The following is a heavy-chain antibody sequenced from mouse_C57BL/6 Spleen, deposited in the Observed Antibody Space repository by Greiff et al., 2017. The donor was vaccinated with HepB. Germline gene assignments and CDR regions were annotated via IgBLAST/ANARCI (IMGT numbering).Heavy chain of an antibody. J-gene: IGHJ2*01. CDR2: IYPGDGDT. Sequence: VQLQQSGPELVKPGASVKISCKASGYAFSSSGMNWVKQRPGKGLEWIGRIYPGDGDTNYNGKFKGKATLTADKSSSTAYMQLSSLTSEDSAVYFCARSGADYWGQGTTLTVSS. V-gene: IGHV1-82*01. D-gene: IGHD3-1*01. CDR1: GYAFSSSG. CDR3: ARSGADY.